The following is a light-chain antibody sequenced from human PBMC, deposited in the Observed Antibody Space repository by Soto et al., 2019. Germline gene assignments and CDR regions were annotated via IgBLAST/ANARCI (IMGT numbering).Light chain of an antibody. CDR2: AAS. J-gene: IGKJ3*01. CDR3: QKYSSVPV. V-gene: IGKV1-27*01. Sequence: ILMTQSPTSLSASVEDRVTITCRASQDIRNFVAWYQQKPGKAPKLLIYAASTLQSGVPSRFSGSGSGTDFTLTINSLQPEDVATYSCQKYSSVPVFGPGTKVEIK. CDR1: QDIRNF.